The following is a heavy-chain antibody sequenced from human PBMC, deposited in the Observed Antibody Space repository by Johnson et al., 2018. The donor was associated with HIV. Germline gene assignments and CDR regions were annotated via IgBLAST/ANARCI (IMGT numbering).Heavy chain of an antibody. CDR2: ISYDGSNK. CDR1: GFTFSSYG. D-gene: IGHD3-22*01. J-gene: IGHJ3*02. Sequence: QMQLVESGGGVVQPGRSLRLSCAASGFTFSSYGMHWVRQAPGKGLEWVAVISYDGSNKYYADSVKGRFTISRDNSKNTLYLQMHSLRTEDTAVYYCARDVAATMIVVGGAYDAFDIWGQGTMVTVSS. CDR3: ARDVAATMIVVGGAYDAFDI. V-gene: IGHV3-30*03.